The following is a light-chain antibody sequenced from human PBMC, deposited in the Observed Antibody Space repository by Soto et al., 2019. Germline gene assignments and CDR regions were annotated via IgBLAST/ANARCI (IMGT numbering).Light chain of an antibody. Sequence: QSVVTQPPSASGTPGQRVTISCSGSTSNIGSNAVNWFQQLPRTAPKLLIHTDNQRPSGVPDRFSGSKSGTSASLAIRGLQSEDEADYYCAAWDDSLNGWVFGGVTKLTVL. CDR3: AAWDDSLNGWV. J-gene: IGLJ3*02. V-gene: IGLV1-44*01. CDR1: TSNIGSNA. CDR2: TDN.